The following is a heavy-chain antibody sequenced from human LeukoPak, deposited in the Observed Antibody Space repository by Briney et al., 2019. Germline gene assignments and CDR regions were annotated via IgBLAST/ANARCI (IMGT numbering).Heavy chain of an antibody. CDR1: GFTFSSYE. Sequence: GGSLRLSCAASGFTFSSYEMNWVRQAPGKGLEWVSYISSSGSTIYYADSVKGRFTISRDNAKNSLYLQMNSLRAEGTAVYYCAREGRGSWYYWGQGTLVTVSS. D-gene: IGHD1-26*01. V-gene: IGHV3-48*03. J-gene: IGHJ4*02. CDR3: AREGRGSWYY. CDR2: ISSSGSTI.